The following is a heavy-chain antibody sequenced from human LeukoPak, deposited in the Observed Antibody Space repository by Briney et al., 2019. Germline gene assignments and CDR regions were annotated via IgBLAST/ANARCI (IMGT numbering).Heavy chain of an antibody. Sequence: GGSLRLSCAASGFTFSSYAMSWVRQAPGKGLEWVSAISGSGGNTYFADSVKGRFTISRDNSKNTLSLQMINLRAEDTAVYYCARGGGSENQYAPWYFDYWGQGTLVTVSS. D-gene: IGHD3-10*01. V-gene: IGHV3-23*01. CDR3: ARGGGSENQYAPWYFDY. CDR2: ISGSGGNT. CDR1: GFTFSSYA. J-gene: IGHJ4*02.